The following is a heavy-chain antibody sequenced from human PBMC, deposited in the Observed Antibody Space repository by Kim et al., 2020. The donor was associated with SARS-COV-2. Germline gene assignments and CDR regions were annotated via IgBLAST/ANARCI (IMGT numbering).Heavy chain of an antibody. Sequence: SETLSLTCTVSGGSISSYYWSWIRQPPGKGLEWIGYIFYSGSTNYNPSLQSRVTISVDTSKNQFSLNLSSVTAADTAVYYCARGGYCSGGSCYSTVGYF. D-gene: IGHD2-15*01. CDR3: ARGGYCSGGSCYSTVGYF. CDR1: GGSISSYY. J-gene: IGHJ1*01. CDR2: IFYSGST. V-gene: IGHV4-59*08.